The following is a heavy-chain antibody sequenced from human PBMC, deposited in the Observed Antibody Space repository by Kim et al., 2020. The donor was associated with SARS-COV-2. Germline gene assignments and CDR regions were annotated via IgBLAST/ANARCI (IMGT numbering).Heavy chain of an antibody. J-gene: IGHJ6*01. Sequence: SVKVYCKASGGTFSSYAISWVRQAPGQGLEWMGGIIPIFGTANYAQKFQGRVTITADESTSTAYMELSSLRSEYTAVYYYCNGYYYGPGSYYYYYYGID. CDR3: CNGYYYGPGSYYYYYYGID. CDR1: GGTFSSYA. V-gene: IGHV1-69*13. CDR2: IIPIFGTA. D-gene: IGHD3-10*01.